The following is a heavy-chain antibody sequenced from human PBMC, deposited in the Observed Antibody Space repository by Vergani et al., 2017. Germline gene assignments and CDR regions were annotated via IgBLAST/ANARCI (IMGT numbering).Heavy chain of an antibody. CDR1: GFTFSSYS. V-gene: IGHV3-21*01. CDR2: ISSSSSYI. D-gene: IGHD3-22*01. CDR3: ARDTDYNVSSGYSKYSFDY. J-gene: IGHJ4*02. Sequence: EVQLVESGGGLVKPGGSLRLSCAASGFTFSSYSMNWVRQAPGKGLEWVSSISSSSSYIYYTDSVKGRFTSSRDNAKNSLYLQMTSLIDEDTAVFYCARDTDYNVSSGYSKYSFDYWGQGTLVTVSS.